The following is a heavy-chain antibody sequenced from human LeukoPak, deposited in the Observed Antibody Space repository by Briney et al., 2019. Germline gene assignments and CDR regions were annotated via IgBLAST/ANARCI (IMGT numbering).Heavy chain of an antibody. J-gene: IGHJ4*02. CDR3: ARAGSSSSMGEDYFDY. CDR2: INPSGGST. D-gene: IGHD6-6*01. Sequence: ASVTVSLKSSGYTYPIYYVHWVRQPPGQGLEWMGIINPSGGSTSYAQKFQGRVTMTRDTSTSTVYMELSSLRSEDTAVYYCARAGSSSSMGEDYFDYWGQGTLVTVSS. V-gene: IGHV1-46*01. CDR1: GYTYPIYY.